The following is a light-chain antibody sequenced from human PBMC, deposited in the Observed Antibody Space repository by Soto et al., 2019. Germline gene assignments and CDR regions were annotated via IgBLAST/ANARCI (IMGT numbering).Light chain of an antibody. V-gene: IGLV8-61*01. CDR3: VLYMGSGLSV. Sequence: QTVVTQEPSFSVSPGGTVTLTCGLSSGSVSTSYHPSWYQQTPGQAPRTLIYSTNTRSSGVPDRFSGSILGNKAALTITGAQADDESDYYCVLYMGSGLSVFGGGTKLTVL. J-gene: IGLJ2*01. CDR1: SGSVSTSYH. CDR2: STN.